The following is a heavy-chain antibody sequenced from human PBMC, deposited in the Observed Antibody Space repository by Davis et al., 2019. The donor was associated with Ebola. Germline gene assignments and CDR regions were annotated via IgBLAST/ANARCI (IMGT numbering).Heavy chain of an antibody. V-gene: IGHV4-59*12. CDR3: SRMTTGLVTGDL. CDR1: GVSISSSY. Sequence: SETLSLTCTVSGVSISSSYWSWIRQPPGKGLEWIGFFYYTGSTDYNPSLKSRVTIAVDKSKNQFSLKVSSVTAADTAVYYCSRMTTGLVTGDLWGRGTLVTVSS. J-gene: IGHJ5*02. CDR2: FYYTGST. D-gene: IGHD3-16*01.